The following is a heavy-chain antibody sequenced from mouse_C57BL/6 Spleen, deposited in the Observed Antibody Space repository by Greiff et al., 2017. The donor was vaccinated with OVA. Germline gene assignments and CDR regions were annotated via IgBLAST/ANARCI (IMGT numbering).Heavy chain of an antibody. D-gene: IGHD2-4*01. V-gene: IGHV10-3*01. CDR1: GFTFNTYA. CDR2: IRSKSSNYAT. Sequence: EVHLVESGGGLVRPKGSLKLSCAASGFTFNTYAMHWVRQAPGKGLEWVARIRSKSSNYATYYADSVKDRFTISRDDSQSMLYLQMNNLKTEDTAMYYCVRGERIGLRLDYWGQGTTLTVSS. J-gene: IGHJ2*01. CDR3: VRGERIGLRLDY.